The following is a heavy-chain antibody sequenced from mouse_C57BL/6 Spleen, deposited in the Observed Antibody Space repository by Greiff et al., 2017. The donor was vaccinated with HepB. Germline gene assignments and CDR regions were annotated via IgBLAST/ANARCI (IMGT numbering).Heavy chain of an antibody. Sequence: VQLQQPGAELVKPGASVKLSCKASGYTFTSYWMQWVKQRPGQGLEWIGEIDPSDSYTNYNQKFKGKATLTVDTSSSTAYMQLSSLTSEDSAVYYCARPHSSGYWFAYWGQGTLVTVSA. CDR2: IDPSDSYT. CDR1: GYTFTSYW. CDR3: ARPHSSGYWFAY. V-gene: IGHV1-50*01. J-gene: IGHJ3*01. D-gene: IGHD3-2*02.